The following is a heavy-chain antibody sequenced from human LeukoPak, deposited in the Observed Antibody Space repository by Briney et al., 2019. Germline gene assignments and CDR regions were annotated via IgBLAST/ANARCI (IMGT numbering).Heavy chain of an antibody. CDR3: ARGSRYCSSTSCYSDFDY. Sequence: GGSLRLSCAASGFTFSSHAMSWVRQAPGKGLEWVAVIWYDGSNKYYADSVKGRFTISRDNSKNTLYLQMNSLRAEDTAVYYCARGSRYCSSTSCYSDFDYWGQGTLVTVSS. J-gene: IGHJ4*02. V-gene: IGHV3-33*08. CDR2: IWYDGSNK. D-gene: IGHD2-2*01. CDR1: GFTFSSHA.